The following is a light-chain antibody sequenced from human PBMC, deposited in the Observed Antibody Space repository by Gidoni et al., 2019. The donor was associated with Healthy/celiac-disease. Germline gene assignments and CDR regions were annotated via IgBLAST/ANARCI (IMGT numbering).Light chain of an antibody. Sequence: ELVMTQSPATLSVSPGDRATLSCRASQSVSSNLAWYQQKPGQAPRLLIYGASTRATGIPARFSGSGSGTEFTLTISSLQSEDFAVYYCQQYNNWPRTFGQGTKVEIK. CDR3: QQYNNWPRT. CDR1: QSVSSN. CDR2: GAS. V-gene: IGKV3-15*01. J-gene: IGKJ1*01.